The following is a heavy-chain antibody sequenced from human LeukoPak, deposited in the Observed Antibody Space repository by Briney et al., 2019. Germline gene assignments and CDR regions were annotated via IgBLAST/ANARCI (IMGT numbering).Heavy chain of an antibody. CDR2: MNPNSGNT. CDR3: ARGTGWYGSYYYYHMDV. D-gene: IGHD3-10*01. CDR1: GYTFTSYD. J-gene: IGHJ6*03. V-gene: IGHV1-8*01. Sequence: ASVKVSCKASGYTFTSYDINWVRQATGQGLEWMGWMNPNSGNTGYAQKFQGRVTMTRNTSISTAYMELSSLRSEDTAVYYCARGTGWYGSYYYYHMDVWGKGTTVTASS.